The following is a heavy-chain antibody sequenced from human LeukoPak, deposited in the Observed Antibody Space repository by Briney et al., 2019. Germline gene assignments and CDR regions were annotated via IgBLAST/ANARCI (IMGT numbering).Heavy chain of an antibody. CDR1: GGSISSSSYY. V-gene: IGHV4-39*02. D-gene: IGHD3-3*01. J-gene: IGHJ4*02. Sequence: PSETLSLTCTVSGGSISSSSYYWGWIRQPPGKGLEWIGSIYYSGSTYYNPSLKSRVTISIDTSKNQFYLKLSSLTAADTAVYYCARDLPHDFWSGIDYWGQGTLVTVSS. CDR2: IYYSGST. CDR3: ARDLPHDFWSGIDY.